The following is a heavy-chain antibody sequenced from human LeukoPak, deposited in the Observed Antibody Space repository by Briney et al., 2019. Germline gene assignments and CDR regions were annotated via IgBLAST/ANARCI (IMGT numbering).Heavy chain of an antibody. CDR3: AREGYYDSSLKNAFDI. V-gene: IGHV4-34*01. CDR1: GGSFSGYY. CDR2: INHSGST. D-gene: IGHD3-22*01. J-gene: IGHJ3*02. Sequence: SETLSLTCAVYGGSFSGYYWSWIRQPPGKGLEWIGEINHSGSTNYNPSLKSRVTISVDTSKNQFSLMLSSVTAADTAVYYCAREGYYDSSLKNAFDIWGQGTMVTVSS.